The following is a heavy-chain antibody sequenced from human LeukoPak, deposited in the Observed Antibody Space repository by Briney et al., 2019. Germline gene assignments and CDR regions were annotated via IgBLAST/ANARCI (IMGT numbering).Heavy chain of an antibody. CDR2: MHTSGST. Sequence: SETLSLTCTVSGGSISGYYWNWIRQPAGKGLEWIGRMHTSGSTNHNPSLKSRITMSVDRSKNQFSLKLSSVTAADTAVYYCVIDSGSGWYDYWGQGTLVTVSS. J-gene: IGHJ4*02. CDR3: VIDSGSGWYDY. V-gene: IGHV4-4*07. CDR1: GGSISGYY. D-gene: IGHD6-19*01.